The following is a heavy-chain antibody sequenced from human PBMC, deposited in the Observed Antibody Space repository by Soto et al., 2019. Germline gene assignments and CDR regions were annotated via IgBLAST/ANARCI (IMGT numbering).Heavy chain of an antibody. CDR1: GYTFTSYG. CDR3: ARGPPQYYDFWSGYSTPFDY. CDR2: ISAYNGNT. Sequence: QVQLVQSGAEVKKPGASVKVSCKASGYTFTSYGISWVRQAPGQGLEWMGWISAYNGNTNYAQKLQGRVTMTTDTYTSTAYMELRSLRSDDTAVYYCARGPPQYYDFWSGYSTPFDYWGQGTLVTVSS. D-gene: IGHD3-3*01. V-gene: IGHV1-18*01. J-gene: IGHJ4*02.